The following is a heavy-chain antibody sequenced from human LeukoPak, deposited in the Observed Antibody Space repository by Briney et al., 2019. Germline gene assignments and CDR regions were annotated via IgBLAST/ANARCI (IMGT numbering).Heavy chain of an antibody. CDR2: ITPNADRT. V-gene: IGHV3-23*01. CDR1: GFTFGSYG. Sequence: GSLRLSCAASGFTFGSYGMSWVREAPGKGLEWVSFITPNADRTSYADSVEGRFTISRDNSRNTLYMQMNSLRDEDTALYYCAIMHGYYDGSGYWVQRGQGTLVTVSS. J-gene: IGHJ1*01. D-gene: IGHD3-22*01. CDR3: AIMHGYYDGSGYWVQ.